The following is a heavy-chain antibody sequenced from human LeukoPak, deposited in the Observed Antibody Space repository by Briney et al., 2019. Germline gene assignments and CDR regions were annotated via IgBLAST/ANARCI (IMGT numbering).Heavy chain of an antibody. J-gene: IGHJ3*02. Sequence: GGSLRLSCAASGFTFSSYWMSWVRRAPGKGLEWVANIKQDGSEKYYVDSVKGRFTISRDNAKNSLYLQMNSLRAEDTAVYYCARVGSDYYDSSGSDDAFDIWGQGTMVTVSS. CDR2: IKQDGSEK. V-gene: IGHV3-7*01. D-gene: IGHD3-22*01. CDR1: GFTFSSYW. CDR3: ARVGSDYYDSSGSDDAFDI.